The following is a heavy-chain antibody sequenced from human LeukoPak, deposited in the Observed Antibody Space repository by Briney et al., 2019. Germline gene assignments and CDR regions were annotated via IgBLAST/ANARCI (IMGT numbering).Heavy chain of an antibody. CDR3: ASGGYYYDSSGYSDSYYFDY. CDR2: IYSGGST. CDR1: EFTVSSNY. V-gene: IGHV3-66*01. J-gene: IGHJ4*02. D-gene: IGHD3-22*01. Sequence: SGRSLRLSCAASEFTVSSNYMSWVRQAAGKGLEWFSGIYSGGSTYYADSVKGRFTISRDNSKNTLYLQMNSLRAEDTAVYYCASGGYYYDSSGYSDSYYFDYWGQGTLVTVSS.